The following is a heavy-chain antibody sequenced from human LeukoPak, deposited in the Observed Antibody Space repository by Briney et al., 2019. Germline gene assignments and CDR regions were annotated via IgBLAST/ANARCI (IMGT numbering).Heavy chain of an antibody. J-gene: IGHJ6*02. Sequence: GGSLRLSCAASGFTFSNHAMSWVRQAPGKGLVWVSRISGDGRNINYADSVRGRFTISRDNAKNTLYLQMNTLRVEDTAVYYCTRDLMDYDVSTGLHHYYMDVWGQGTTVTVSS. D-gene: IGHD3-9*01. V-gene: IGHV3-74*01. CDR1: GFTFSNHA. CDR3: TRDLMDYDVSTGLHHYYMDV. CDR2: ISGDGRNI.